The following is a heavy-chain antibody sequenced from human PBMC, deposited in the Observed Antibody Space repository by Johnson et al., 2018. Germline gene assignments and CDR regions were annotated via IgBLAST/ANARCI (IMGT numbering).Heavy chain of an antibody. CDR2: ISSSSSYI. CDR3: ASLITMIDRGAFDI. J-gene: IGHJ3*02. CDR1: GFTFSSYN. Sequence: VQLVQSGGGLVKXGGSLRLSCAASGFTFSSYNMNWVRQAPGKGLEWVSSISSSSSYIYYADSVKGRFTISRDNAKNSLSLQMNSPRAEDTAVYYSASLITMIDRGAFDIWGQGTMVTVSS. V-gene: IGHV3-21*01. D-gene: IGHD3-22*01.